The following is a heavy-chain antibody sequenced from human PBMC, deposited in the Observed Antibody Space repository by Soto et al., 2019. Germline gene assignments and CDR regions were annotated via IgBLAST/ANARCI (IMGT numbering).Heavy chain of an antibody. CDR1: GYTFSGYY. Sequence: ASVKVSCKASGYTFSGYYMHWVRQAPGQGLEWMGWINPNSGDTKYAQKFQGRVTMTRDTSISTAYMELSRLRSDDTAVYYCAGADNGYYYTFDYWGQGALVTVSS. D-gene: IGHD3-22*01. CDR3: AGADNGYYYTFDY. CDR2: INPNSGDT. V-gene: IGHV1-2*02. J-gene: IGHJ4*02.